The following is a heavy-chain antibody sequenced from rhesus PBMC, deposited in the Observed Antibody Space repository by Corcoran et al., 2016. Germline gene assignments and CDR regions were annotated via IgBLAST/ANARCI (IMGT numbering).Heavy chain of an antibody. D-gene: IGHD3-22*01. CDR3: ARHWSDYYGLVS. Sequence: QVQLQESGPGLVKLSETLSLTCAVSGSSISMGYYWGWIRQPPGKGLVWVGYIRSGGSNYPTPALKMRVTLSVDTSNNQFSLKLSSVTAADTAVYYCARHWSDYYGLVSWGQGVVVTVSS. CDR2: IRSGGSN. CDR1: GSSISMGYY. J-gene: IGHJ6*01. V-gene: IGHV4S14*01.